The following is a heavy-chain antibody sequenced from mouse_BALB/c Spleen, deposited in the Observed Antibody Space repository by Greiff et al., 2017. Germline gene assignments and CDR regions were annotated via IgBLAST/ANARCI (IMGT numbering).Heavy chain of an antibody. Sequence: EVKLVESGGGLVKPGGSLKLSCAASGFTFSSYAMSWVRQTPEKRLEWVATISSGGSYTYYPDSVKGRFTISRDNAKNTLYLQMSSLRSEDTAMYYCARSYYGSSPFAYWGQGTLVTVSA. V-gene: IGHV5-9-3*01. CDR2: ISSGGSYT. J-gene: IGHJ3*01. D-gene: IGHD1-1*01. CDR3: ARSYYGSSPFAY. CDR1: GFTFSSYA.